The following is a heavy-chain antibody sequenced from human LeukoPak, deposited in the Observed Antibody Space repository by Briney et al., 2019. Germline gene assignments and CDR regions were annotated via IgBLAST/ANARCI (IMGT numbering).Heavy chain of an antibody. CDR3: ARGLCTSSSCYQGPFDF. CDR1: GFIFSSAW. D-gene: IGHD2-2*01. J-gene: IGHJ4*02. V-gene: IGHV3-15*01. CDR2: ITNKTNGGIT. Sequence: GGSLRLSCEASGFIFSSAWTTWVRQAPGKGLEWVGHITNKTNGGITDYAAPVKGRFIISRDDSKKTLYLQMNRLRTEDTAVYYCARGLCTSSSCYQGPFDFWGQGTLVTVSS.